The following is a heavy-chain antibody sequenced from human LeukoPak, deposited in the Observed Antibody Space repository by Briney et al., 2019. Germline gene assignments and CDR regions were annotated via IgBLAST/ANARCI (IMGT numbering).Heavy chain of an antibody. CDR1: GYTFTSYD. Sequence: ASVKVSCKASGYTFTSYDINWVRQATGQGLEWMGWMNPNSGNTGYAQKFQGRVTMTGNTSISTAYMELSSLRSEGTAVYYCARVGYCSGGSCYDPLDYWGQGTLVTVSS. CDR3: ARVGYCSGGSCYDPLDY. D-gene: IGHD2-15*01. V-gene: IGHV1-8*01. J-gene: IGHJ4*02. CDR2: MNPNSGNT.